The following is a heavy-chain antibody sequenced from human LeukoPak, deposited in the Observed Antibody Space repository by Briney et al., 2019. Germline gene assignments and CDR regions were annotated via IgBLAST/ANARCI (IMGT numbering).Heavy chain of an antibody. CDR1: GFTFSSYW. J-gene: IGHJ6*02. D-gene: IGHD3-9*01. Sequence: GGSLRLSCAASGFTFSSYWMHWVRQDPRKGLVWVSRISGDGRNINYADSVRGRFTISRDNAKNTLYLQMNTLRVEDTAVYYCTRDLMDYDVSTGLHHYYMDVWGQGTTVTVSS. CDR2: ISGDGRNI. CDR3: TRDLMDYDVSTGLHHYYMDV. V-gene: IGHV3-74*01.